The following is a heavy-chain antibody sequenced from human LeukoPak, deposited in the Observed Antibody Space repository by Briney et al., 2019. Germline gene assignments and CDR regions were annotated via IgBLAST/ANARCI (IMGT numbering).Heavy chain of an antibody. CDR2: INHSGST. V-gene: IGHV4-34*01. CDR1: GGSFSGYY. D-gene: IGHD3-22*01. J-gene: IGHJ3*02. CDR3: AREPIFSGSYYRTFDAFDI. Sequence: SETLSLTCAVYGGSFSGYYWSWIRQPPGKGLEWIGEINHSGSTNYNPSLKSRVTISVDTSKNQFSLRLSSVTAADTAVYYCAREPIFSGSYYRTFDAFDIWGQGTMVTVSS.